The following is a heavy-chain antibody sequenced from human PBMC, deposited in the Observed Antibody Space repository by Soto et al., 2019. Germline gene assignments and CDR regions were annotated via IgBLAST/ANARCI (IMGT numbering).Heavy chain of an antibody. Sequence: SLRLSCAASVFTFSSYGMHWVRQAPGKGLEWVAFIWHDGGNKFYAESVKGRFTISRDNSKNTLYLQMTSLSAEDTAMYYCARDGDVNTGFGKDYWGQGTLVTVSS. V-gene: IGHV3-33*01. CDR3: ARDGDVNTGFGKDY. CDR1: VFTFSSYG. CDR2: IWHDGGNK. J-gene: IGHJ4*02. D-gene: IGHD3-16*01.